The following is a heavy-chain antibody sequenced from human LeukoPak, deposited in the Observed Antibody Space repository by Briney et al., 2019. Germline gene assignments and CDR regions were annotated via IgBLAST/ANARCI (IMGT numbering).Heavy chain of an antibody. CDR3: AKDQIGWAPGYSSGSLDY. CDR1: GFTFSLYG. CDR2: ISHDGSNT. V-gene: IGHV3-30*18. Sequence: PGGSLRLSCAASGFTFSLYGIHWVRQAPGKGLEWVAVISHDGSNTYFADSVKGRFAISSDTSKNTLYLQMNTLRAEDTAVYYCAKDQIGWAPGYSSGSLDYWGQGTLVTVSS. J-gene: IGHJ4*02. D-gene: IGHD6-19*01.